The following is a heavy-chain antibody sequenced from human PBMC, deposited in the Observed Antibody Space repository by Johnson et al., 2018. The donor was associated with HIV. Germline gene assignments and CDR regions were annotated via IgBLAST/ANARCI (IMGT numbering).Heavy chain of an antibody. CDR2: IWYDVTDK. CDR1: GFAFRNYG. Sequence: QMQLVESGGGVVQPGTSLRLSCAASGFAFRNYGMHWVRQAPGKGLEWVALIWYDVTDKYYADSVKGRFTISRDNSKNTLSLQMNSLRAEDTAVYYCAKPYYDFWSGYYEYNAFDLWGRGTSVTVS. CDR3: AKPYYDFWSGYYEYNAFDL. J-gene: IGHJ3*01. V-gene: IGHV3-33*06. D-gene: IGHD3-3*01.